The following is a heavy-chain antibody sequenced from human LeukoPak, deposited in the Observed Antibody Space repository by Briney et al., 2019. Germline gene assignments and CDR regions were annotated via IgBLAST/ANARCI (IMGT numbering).Heavy chain of an antibody. D-gene: IGHD1-1*01. CDR1: GFTFSSNW. CDR2: ISSDGRGS. Sequence: PGGSLRLSCVASGFTFSSNWMHWVRQEPGKGLVWVSHISSDGRGSSYADSVKGRFTISRDNAKNTLYLQMNSLRAEDTAVYYCARGVGNWTKWNWFDPWGQGTLVTVSS. V-gene: IGHV3-74*03. J-gene: IGHJ5*02. CDR3: ARGVGNWTKWNWFDP.